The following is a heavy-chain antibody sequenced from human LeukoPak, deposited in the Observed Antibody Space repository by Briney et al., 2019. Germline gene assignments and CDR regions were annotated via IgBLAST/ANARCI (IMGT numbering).Heavy chain of an antibody. CDR3: AKTPKLLWFGDSEYYFDY. D-gene: IGHD3-10*01. CDR1: GFTFSSYD. V-gene: IGHV3-23*01. J-gene: IGHJ4*02. CDR2: ISGSGGST. Sequence: GGTLRLSCAVSGFTFSSYDMSWVRQAPGKGLEWVSAISGSGGSTYYADSVKGRFTISRDSSKNTLYLQMNSLRAEDTAVYYCAKTPKLLWFGDSEYYFDYWGQGTLVTVSS.